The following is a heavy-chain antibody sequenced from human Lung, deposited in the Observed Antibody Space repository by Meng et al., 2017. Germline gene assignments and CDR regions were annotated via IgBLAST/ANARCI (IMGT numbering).Heavy chain of an antibody. V-gene: IGHV5-51*01. D-gene: IGHD3-22*01. J-gene: IGHJ4*02. CDR2: IYSGDSDT. Sequence: GGSLRLSCNGSGYTFTSYWIGWVRQMPGKGLEWMGIIYSGDSDTRYSPSFQGQVTFSGVKSISTAYLQWSSLKASDTGMYYCARRYYYNSGYYFDYWGQGTLVTVSS. CDR1: GYTFTSYW. CDR3: ARRYYYNSGYYFDY.